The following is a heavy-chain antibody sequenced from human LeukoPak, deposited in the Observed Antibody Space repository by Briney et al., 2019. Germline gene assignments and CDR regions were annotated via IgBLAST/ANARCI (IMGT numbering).Heavy chain of an antibody. CDR3: AKGSSSSGYFDY. CDR1: GFTFSSYA. CDR2: ISGSGGST. Sequence: GGSQRLSCAASGFTFSSYAMSWVRQAPGKGLEWVSAISGSGGSTYYADSVKGRFAISRDNSKNTLYLQMNSLRAEDTAVYYCAKGSSSSGYFDYWGQGTPVTVSS. V-gene: IGHV3-23*01. J-gene: IGHJ4*03. D-gene: IGHD6-13*01.